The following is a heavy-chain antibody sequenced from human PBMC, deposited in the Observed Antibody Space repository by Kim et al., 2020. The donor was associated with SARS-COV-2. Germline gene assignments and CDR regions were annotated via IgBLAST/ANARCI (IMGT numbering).Heavy chain of an antibody. Sequence: GGSLRLSCAASGFTFDDYAMHWVRQPPGKGLEWVSGISWNSGSIGYADSVKGRFTISRDNAKNSLYLQMNSLRAEDTALYYCAKGAFIAAAPWVAFDIWGQGTMFTVSS. CDR2: ISWNSGSI. J-gene: IGHJ3*02. D-gene: IGHD6-13*01. V-gene: IGHV3-9*01. CDR1: GFTFDDYA. CDR3: AKGAFIAAAPWVAFDI.